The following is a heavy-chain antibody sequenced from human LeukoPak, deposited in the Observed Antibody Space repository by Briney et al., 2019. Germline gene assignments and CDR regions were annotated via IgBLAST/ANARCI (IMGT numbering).Heavy chain of an antibody. CDR2: ISYGGSNK. CDR1: GFTFSSYA. D-gene: IGHD3-22*01. V-gene: IGHV3-30*04. J-gene: IGHJ4*02. CDR3: ARDGTYYYDSSGYYSPHFDY. Sequence: GGSLRLSCATSGFTFSSYAMHWVRQAPGKGLEWVAVISYGGSNKYYADSVKGRFTISRDNSKNTLYLQMNSLRAEDTAVYYCARDGTYYYDSSGYYSPHFDYWGQGTLVTVSS.